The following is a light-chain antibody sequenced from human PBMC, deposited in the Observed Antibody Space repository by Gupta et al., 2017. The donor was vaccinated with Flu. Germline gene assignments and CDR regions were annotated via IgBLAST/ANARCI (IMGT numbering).Light chain of an antibody. CDR3: QRDTSYPLT. J-gene: IGKJ4*01. CDR1: QSIGRW. CDR2: KAS. Sequence: PSTLSESVGERLTTICRGSQSIGRWLAWYQQKPGKAPKLLIYKASSLERGVPSRFSASESGTDLTLTISSRRPEDFETYYCQRDTSYPLTFGGGTKVEIK. V-gene: IGKV1-5*03.